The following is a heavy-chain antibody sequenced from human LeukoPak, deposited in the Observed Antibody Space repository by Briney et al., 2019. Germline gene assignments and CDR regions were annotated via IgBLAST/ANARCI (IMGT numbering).Heavy chain of an antibody. J-gene: IGHJ5*02. Sequence: SETLFLTCTVSGGSISSGNYYWSWIRQPAGKGLEWIGHIYTSGSTNYNPSLKSRVTISIDTSKNQFSLKMRSVTAADTAVYYCAREGFDCSSTSCYYWFDPWGQGTLVTVSS. CDR3: AREGFDCSSTSCYYWFDP. CDR2: IYTSGST. CDR1: GGSISSGNYY. D-gene: IGHD2-2*01. V-gene: IGHV4-61*09.